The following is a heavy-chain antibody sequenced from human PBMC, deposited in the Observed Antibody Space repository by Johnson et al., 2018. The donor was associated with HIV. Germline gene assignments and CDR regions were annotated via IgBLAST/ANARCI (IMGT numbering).Heavy chain of an antibody. V-gene: IGHV3-11*04. J-gene: IGHJ3*02. CDR2: ISFSDSTI. D-gene: IGHD2-15*01. Sequence: QVQPVDSGGGFVNPGASPRLPFLASVFTFSDYYISWIRQAPGKGLEWLSHISFSDSTIYYADSVQGRFTLSRDNAKNSLYLQMNSLRAEEPAVYYCARSKDCSGGSCPDGFDIWAQGTMVTVSS. CDR1: VFTFSDYY. CDR3: ARSKDCSGGSCPDGFDI.